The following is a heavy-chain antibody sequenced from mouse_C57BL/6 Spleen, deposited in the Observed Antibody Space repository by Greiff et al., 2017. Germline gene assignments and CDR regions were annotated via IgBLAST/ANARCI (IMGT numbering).Heavy chain of an antibody. CDR2: INPYNGGT. J-gene: IGHJ2*01. V-gene: IGHV1-19*01. CDR3: ARAGYYYGSSYVAY. CDR1: GYTFTDYY. D-gene: IGHD1-1*01. Sequence: EVQLQQSGPVLVKPGASVKVSCKASGYTFTDYYMHWVKQSHGKSLEWIGVINPYNGGTSYNQKFKGKATLTVDQSSSTAYMQLSSLTSEDSAVYYCARAGYYYGSSYVAYWGQGTTLTVSA.